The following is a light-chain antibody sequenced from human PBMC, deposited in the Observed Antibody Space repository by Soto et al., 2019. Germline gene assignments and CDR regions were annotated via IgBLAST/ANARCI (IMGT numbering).Light chain of an antibody. J-gene: IGKJ2*01. CDR2: GAS. CDR3: QQYNNWPHT. V-gene: IGKV3-15*01. CDR1: QSISSN. Sequence: EIVLTQSPATLSVSPGERATLSCMASQSISSNLAWYQQKPGQAPRILIYGASTRATAIPARFIGGGSGTEFTLTVSSLESEDFAVYYCQQYNNWPHTFGQGTKLEIK.